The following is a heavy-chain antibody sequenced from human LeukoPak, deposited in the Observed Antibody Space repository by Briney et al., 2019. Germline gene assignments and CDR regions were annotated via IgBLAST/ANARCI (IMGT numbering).Heavy chain of an antibody. J-gene: IGHJ4*02. CDR2: IKQDGSEK. D-gene: IGHD3-22*01. Sequence: PGGSLRLSCAASGFTFSRYWMSWVRQAPGEGREWVANIKQDGSEKYYVDSVKGRFTISRDNAKNSLFLQMNSLRAEDTAVYYCARPYYDSSGSYWGQGTLVTVFS. V-gene: IGHV3-7*01. CDR3: ARPYYDSSGSY. CDR1: GFTFSRYW.